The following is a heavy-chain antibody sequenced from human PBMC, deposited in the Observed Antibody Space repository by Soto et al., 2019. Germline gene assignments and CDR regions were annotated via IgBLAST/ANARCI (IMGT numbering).Heavy chain of an antibody. CDR2: ISSSSSYI. CDR3: AREFPNNYDFWSGYPLDV. J-gene: IGHJ6*02. CDR1: GFTFSSYR. V-gene: IGHV3-21*01. Sequence: GGSLRLSCAASGFTFSSYRMNWVRQAPGKGLEWVSSISSSSSYIYYADSVKGRFTISRDNAKSSLYRQMNSLRAEDTALYCCAREFPNNYDFWSGYPLDVWGQGTTVTVSS. D-gene: IGHD3-3*01.